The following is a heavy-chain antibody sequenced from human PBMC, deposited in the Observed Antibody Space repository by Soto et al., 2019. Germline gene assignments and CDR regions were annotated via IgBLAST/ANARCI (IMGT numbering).Heavy chain of an antibody. J-gene: IGHJ6*02. V-gene: IGHV1-2*02. Sequence: ASVKVSCKASGYTFTGYYMHWVRQAPGQGLEWMGWINPNSGGTNYAQKFQGRVTMTRDTSISTAYMELSRLRSDDTAVHYCARTVFGSSWYTPTGGYYGMDVWGQGTTVTVSS. D-gene: IGHD6-13*01. CDR1: GYTFTGYY. CDR2: INPNSGGT. CDR3: ARTVFGSSWYTPTGGYYGMDV.